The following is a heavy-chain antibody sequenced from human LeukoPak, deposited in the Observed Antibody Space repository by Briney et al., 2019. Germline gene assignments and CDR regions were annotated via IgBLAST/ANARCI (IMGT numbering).Heavy chain of an antibody. CDR3: ARDRAQLLSNAFDI. J-gene: IGHJ3*02. V-gene: IGHV1-18*04. CDR2: ISAYNGNT. CDR1: GYTFTDYY. Sequence: GASVKVSCKASGYTFTDYYMHWVRQAPGQGLEWMGWISAYNGNTNYAQKLQGRVTMTTDTSTSAAYMELRSLRSDDTAVYYCARDRAQLLSNAFDIWGQGTMVTVST. D-gene: IGHD2-2*01.